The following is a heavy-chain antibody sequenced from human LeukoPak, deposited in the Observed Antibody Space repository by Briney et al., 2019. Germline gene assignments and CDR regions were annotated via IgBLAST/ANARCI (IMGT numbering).Heavy chain of an antibody. J-gene: IGHJ3*02. CDR2: IYYSGST. D-gene: IGHD3-3*01. CDR1: GGSISSGGYS. Sequence: SETLSLTCAVSGGSISSGGYSWSWIRQPPGKGLEWIGYIYYSGSTYYNPSLKSRVTISVDTSKNQFSLKLSSVTAADTAVYYCARGTLDSDAFDIWGQGTMVTVSS. CDR3: ARGTLDSDAFDI. V-gene: IGHV4-30-4*07.